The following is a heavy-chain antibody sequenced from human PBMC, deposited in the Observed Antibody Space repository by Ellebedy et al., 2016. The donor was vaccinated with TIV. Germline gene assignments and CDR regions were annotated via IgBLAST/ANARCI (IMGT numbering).Heavy chain of an antibody. Sequence: PGGSLRLSCKASGYNFTNYWIGWVRQMPGKGLEWMGIIYPGDSDTRYSPSFQGQVTISVAKAISSAYLQWGSLTASDTAMYYCATRHDYVAPNSAYYGMDVWGQGTTVTVSS. CDR2: IYPGDSDT. D-gene: IGHD4-17*01. CDR3: ATRHDYVAPNSAYYGMDV. V-gene: IGHV5-51*01. J-gene: IGHJ6*02. CDR1: GYNFTNYW.